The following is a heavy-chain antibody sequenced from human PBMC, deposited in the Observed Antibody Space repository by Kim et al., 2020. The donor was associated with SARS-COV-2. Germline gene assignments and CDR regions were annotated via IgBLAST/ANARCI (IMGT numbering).Heavy chain of an antibody. CDR1: GFTFGDYA. Sequence: GGSLRLSCTASGFTFGDYAMSWFRQAPGKGLEWVGFIRSKAYGGTTEYAASVKGRFTISRDDSKSIAYLQMNSLKTEDTAVYYCTRGGDIVVVVAATGYWGQGTLVTVSS. CDR3: TRGGDIVVVVAATGY. CDR2: IRSKAYGGTT. J-gene: IGHJ4*02. V-gene: IGHV3-49*03. D-gene: IGHD2-15*01.